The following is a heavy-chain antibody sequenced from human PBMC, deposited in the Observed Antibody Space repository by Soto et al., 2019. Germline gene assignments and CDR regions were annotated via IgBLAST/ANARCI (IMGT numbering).Heavy chain of an antibody. D-gene: IGHD3-16*01. Sequence: QVQLVESGGGVVQPGRSLRLSCAASGFTFSSYGMHWVRQAPGKGLEWVAVIWYDGSNKYYADSVKGRFTISRDNSKNTLYLQMNSLRAEDTAVYYCAREVGDGLSLGFDYWGQGTLVTVSS. CDR3: AREVGDGLSLGFDY. J-gene: IGHJ4*02. CDR1: GFTFSSYG. CDR2: IWYDGSNK. V-gene: IGHV3-33*01.